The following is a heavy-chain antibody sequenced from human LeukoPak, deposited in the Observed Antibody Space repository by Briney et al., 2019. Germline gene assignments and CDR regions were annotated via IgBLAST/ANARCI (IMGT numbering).Heavy chain of an antibody. D-gene: IGHD3-22*01. CDR3: ARGRYYYDSSGYYSDAFDI. Sequence: SETLSLTCTVSGGSISSGSYYWSWIRQPAGKGLEWIGRIYTSGSTNYNPSLKSRLTISVDTSKNQFSLKLSSVTAADTAVYYCARGRYYYDSSGYYSDAFDIWGQGTMVTVSS. CDR1: GGSISSGSYY. J-gene: IGHJ3*02. CDR2: IYTSGST. V-gene: IGHV4-61*02.